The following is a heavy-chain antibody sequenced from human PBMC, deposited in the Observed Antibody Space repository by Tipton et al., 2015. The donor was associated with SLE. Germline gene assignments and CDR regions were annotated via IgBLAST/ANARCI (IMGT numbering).Heavy chain of an antibody. CDR1: GGSIRSDY. CDR3: ARDQVGVGDFDY. J-gene: IGHJ4*02. D-gene: IGHD3-16*01. CDR2: IYSSGST. Sequence: TLSLTCNVSGGSIRSDYWNWIRQPPGKGLEWIGYIYSSGSTNYNPSLKGRVTISLEESKNQFSRKLRAVTAADTAVYYCARDQVGVGDFDYWGQGALVTVSS. V-gene: IGHV4-59*01.